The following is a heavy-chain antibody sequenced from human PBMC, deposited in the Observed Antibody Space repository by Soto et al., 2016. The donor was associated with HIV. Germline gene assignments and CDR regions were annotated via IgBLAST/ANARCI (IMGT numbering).Heavy chain of an antibody. CDR1: GFTFNNAW. Sequence: EVQLVESGGGLVKPGESLRLSCVASGFTFNNAWMSWVRQAPGKGLEWVGRIQSKSDGGTTDYAAFVKGRFTISRDDSKNTLYMDIQTLKTEDAGVYYCSTGFSRRWADYWGQGTLVIVSS. J-gene: IGHJ4*02. CDR3: STGFSRRWADY. V-gene: IGHV3-15*01. CDR2: IQSKSDGGTT. D-gene: IGHD3-16*01.